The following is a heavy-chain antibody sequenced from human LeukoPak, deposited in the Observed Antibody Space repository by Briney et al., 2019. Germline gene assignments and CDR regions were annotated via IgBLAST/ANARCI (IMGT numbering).Heavy chain of an antibody. V-gene: IGHV4-59*01. CDR2: IYYSGST. D-gene: IGHD6-13*01. J-gene: IGHJ4*02. CDR3: ARLGSSSWYYFEY. Sequence: SETLSLTCTVSGGSISSYYWSWIRQPPGKGLEWIGYIYYSGSTNYNPSLKSRVTISVDTSKNQFSLKLGSVTAADTAVYYCARLGSSSWYYFEYWGQGTLVTVSS. CDR1: GGSISSYY.